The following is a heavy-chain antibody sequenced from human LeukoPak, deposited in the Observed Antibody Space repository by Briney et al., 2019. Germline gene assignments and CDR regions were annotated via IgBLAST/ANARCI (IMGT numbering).Heavy chain of an antibody. D-gene: IGHD3-9*01. V-gene: IGHV1-69*06. CDR2: IIPIFGTA. CDR1: GGTFSSYA. Sequence: SVKVSCKASGGTFSSYAISWVRQAPGQRLEWMGGIIPIFGTANYAQKFQGKVTITADKSTSTAYMELSSLRSEDTAVYYCARVDRSYYYYYMDVWGKGTTVTVSS. CDR3: ARVDRSYYYYYMDV. J-gene: IGHJ6*03.